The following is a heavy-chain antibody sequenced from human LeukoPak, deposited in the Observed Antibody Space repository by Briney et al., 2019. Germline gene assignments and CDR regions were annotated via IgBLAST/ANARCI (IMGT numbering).Heavy chain of an antibody. CDR1: GYTFTGYY. Sequence: VASVKVSCKTSGYTFTGYYIHWVRQAPGQGLEWMGRINPKSGGTNNAQKFQGRVTMTRDTSISTAYMELSRLRSGDSAVYYCARDAGDAELDYFDYWGQGTLVTAS. V-gene: IGHV1-2*06. CDR2: INPKSGGT. CDR3: ARDAGDAELDYFDY. J-gene: IGHJ4*02.